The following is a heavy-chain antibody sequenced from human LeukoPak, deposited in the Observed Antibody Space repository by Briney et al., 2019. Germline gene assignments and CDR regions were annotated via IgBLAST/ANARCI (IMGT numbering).Heavy chain of an antibody. D-gene: IGHD6-13*01. J-gene: IGHJ6*02. Sequence: SETLSLTCAVYGGSFSGYYLSWIRQPPRQGLELIGKINHSGSTNYNPSLKSRVTISVDTSKHQFSLKLSSVTAADTAVYYCARSMQGVSGMDVWGQGTTVTVSS. V-gene: IGHV4-34*01. CDR1: GGSFSGYY. CDR2: INHSGST. CDR3: ARSMQGVSGMDV.